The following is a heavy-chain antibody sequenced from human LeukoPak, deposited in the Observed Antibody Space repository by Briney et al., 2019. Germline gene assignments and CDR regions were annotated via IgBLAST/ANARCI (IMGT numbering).Heavy chain of an antibody. J-gene: IGHJ4*02. CDR2: IYYSGST. V-gene: IGHV4-59*01. CDR1: GGSISSYY. CDR3: AGAPGITMSPYYFDY. Sequence: PSETLSLTCTVSGGSISSYYWSWIRQPPGKGLEWIGYIYYSGSTNYNPSLKSRVTISVDTSKIQFSLKLSSVTAADTAVYYCAGAPGITMSPYYFDYWGQGTLVTVSS. D-gene: IGHD3-10*02.